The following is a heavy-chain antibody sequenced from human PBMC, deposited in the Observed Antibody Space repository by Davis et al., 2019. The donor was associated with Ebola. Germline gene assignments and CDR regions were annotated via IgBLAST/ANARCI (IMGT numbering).Heavy chain of an antibody. CDR3: ARGPIVLMVYASRVGYYGMDV. Sequence: ASVKVSCKASGYTFTSYGISWVRQAPGQGLEWMGWISAYNGNTNYAQKLQGRVTMTTDTSTITAYMQRRSLRSDDTAVYYCARGPIVLMVYASRVGYYGMDVWGQGTTVTVSS. J-gene: IGHJ6*02. CDR1: GYTFTSYG. V-gene: IGHV1-18*01. CDR2: ISAYNGNT. D-gene: IGHD2-8*01.